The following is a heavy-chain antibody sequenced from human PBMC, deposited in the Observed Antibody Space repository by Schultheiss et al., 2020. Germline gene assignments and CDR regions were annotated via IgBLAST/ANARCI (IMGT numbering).Heavy chain of an antibody. J-gene: IGHJ5*02. CDR3: ARGEILRWFDP. D-gene: IGHD5-24*01. Sequence: SETLSLTCAVYGGSFSGYYWSWIRQPPGKGLEWIGEINHSGSTNYNPSLKSRVTISVDTSKNQFSLKLSSVTAADTAVYYCARGEILRWFDPWGQGTLVTVSS. CDR1: GGSFSGYY. V-gene: IGHV4-34*01. CDR2: INHSGST.